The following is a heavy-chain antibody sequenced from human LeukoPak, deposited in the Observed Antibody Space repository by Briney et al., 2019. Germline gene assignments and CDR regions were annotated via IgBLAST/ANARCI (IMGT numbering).Heavy chain of an antibody. J-gene: IGHJ6*02. V-gene: IGHV3-7*01. CDR1: GFTFSDYT. CDR3: AREEWKELLLYYYGMDV. CDR2: IAQTGGEK. D-gene: IGHD1-26*01. Sequence: GGSLRLSCAASGFTFSDYTMTWVRQAPGKGLEWVANIAQTGGEKYYVDSVKGRFTISRDNAKSSVYLQMNSLRAEDTAVYYCAREEWKELLLYYYGMDVWGQGTTVTVSS.